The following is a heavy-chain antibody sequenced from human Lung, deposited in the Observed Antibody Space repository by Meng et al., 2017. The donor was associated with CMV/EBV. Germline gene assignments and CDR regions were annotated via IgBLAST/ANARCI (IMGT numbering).Heavy chain of an antibody. D-gene: IGHD3-22*01. CDR3: ARLSVLTNCDDSSGYAGSFDS. CDR2: ISGNGGGT. Sequence: WGSXRLXCAASGFTFSGYAMSWSRQAPGKGLEWVSVISGNGGGTYYANSAKGRFTSSRDHSKDTVFLQMNSLSVEDTAVYYCARLSVLTNCDDSSGYAGSFDSXGQGXMVTVSS. V-gene: IGHV3-23*01. CDR1: GFTFSGYA. J-gene: IGHJ3*01.